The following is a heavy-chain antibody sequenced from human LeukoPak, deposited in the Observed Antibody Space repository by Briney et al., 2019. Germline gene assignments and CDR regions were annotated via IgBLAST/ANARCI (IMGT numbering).Heavy chain of an antibody. D-gene: IGHD1-26*01. CDR2: FDPEDGET. V-gene: IGHV1-24*01. Sequence: ASVKVSCKVSGYTPTELSMDWVRQAPGKGLEWMGGFDPEDGETIYAQKFQGRVTMTEDTSTDTAYMELSSLRSEDTAVYYCATERVGATYSGFDYWGQGTLVTVSS. CDR1: GYTPTELS. CDR3: ATERVGATYSGFDY. J-gene: IGHJ4*02.